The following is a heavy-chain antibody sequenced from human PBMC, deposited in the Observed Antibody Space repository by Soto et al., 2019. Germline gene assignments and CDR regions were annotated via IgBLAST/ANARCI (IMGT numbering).Heavy chain of an antibody. V-gene: IGHV3-23*01. D-gene: IGHD2-15*01. CDR1: GFTFSSYA. Sequence: QPGGSLRLSCAASGFTFSSYAMSWVRQAPGKGLEWVSAISGSGGSTYYADSVKGRFTISRDNSKNTLYLQMNSLRAEDTAVYYCAKDSPPGYCSGGSCYGGYYYYGMDVWGQGTTGTVS. J-gene: IGHJ6*02. CDR3: AKDSPPGYCSGGSCYGGYYYYGMDV. CDR2: ISGSGGST.